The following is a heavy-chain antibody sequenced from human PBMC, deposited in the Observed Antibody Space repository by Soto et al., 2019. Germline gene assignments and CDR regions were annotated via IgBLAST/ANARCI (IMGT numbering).Heavy chain of an antibody. V-gene: IGHV3-48*03. Sequence: EVQLVESGGGLVQPGGSLRLSCAASGFTFSSYEMDWVRQAPGKGPEWVAYINSGGSSIYYADSVKGRFTISRDNAKNSLYPQMNSLRAEDTAVYYWAKEKFVMYCGYDAFDIWGQGTMVTVS. CDR1: GFTFSSYE. D-gene: IGHD2-21*01. CDR2: INSGGSSI. J-gene: IGHJ3*02. CDR3: AKEKFVMYCGYDAFDI.